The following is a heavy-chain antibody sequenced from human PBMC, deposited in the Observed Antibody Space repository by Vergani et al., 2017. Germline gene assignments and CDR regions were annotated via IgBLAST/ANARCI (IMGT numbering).Heavy chain of an antibody. J-gene: IGHJ4*02. CDR1: GASIRSSNYY. Sequence: QLQLQESGPGLVKPSATLSLTCSVSGASIRSSNYYWGWIRQPPGKGLEWIASIYYSGSTYYNPSLKSRVTISVDTSKNQFSLKLSSVTAADTAVYYCARDKGYGGNVDPFDYWGQGTLVTVSS. D-gene: IGHD4-23*01. CDR3: ARDKGYGGNVDPFDY. CDR2: IYYSGST. V-gene: IGHV4-39*02.